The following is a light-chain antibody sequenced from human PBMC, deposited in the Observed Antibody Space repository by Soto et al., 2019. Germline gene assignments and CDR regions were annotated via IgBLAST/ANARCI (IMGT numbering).Light chain of an antibody. J-gene: IGLJ1*01. CDR1: SSDVGGYNY. V-gene: IGLV2-8*01. CDR3: SSYAGSNNLDV. Sequence: QSVLTQPPSASGSPGQSVTISCTGTSSDVGGYNYVSWYQQHPGKAPKLVIYEVSKRPSGVPDRFSGSKSGNTASLTVSGLQAEDEADYYCSSYAGSNNLDVFGTGTKLTVL. CDR2: EVS.